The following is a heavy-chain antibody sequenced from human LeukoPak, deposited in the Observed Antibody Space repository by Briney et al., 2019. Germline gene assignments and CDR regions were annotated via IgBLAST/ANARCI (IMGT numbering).Heavy chain of an antibody. CDR2: IRGNAGTT. J-gene: IGHJ4*02. V-gene: IGHV3-23*01. CDR3: AKGHGDSSGYYYFDS. Sequence: PGGSLRLSCAASGFTFSSYGMSWVRQAPGKGLEWVSAIRGNAGTTYYADSVKGRSTIFRDNSKDMLYLQMNSLRVEDTAVYYCAKGHGDSSGYYYFDSWGQGTLVTVSS. D-gene: IGHD3-22*01. CDR1: GFTFSSYG.